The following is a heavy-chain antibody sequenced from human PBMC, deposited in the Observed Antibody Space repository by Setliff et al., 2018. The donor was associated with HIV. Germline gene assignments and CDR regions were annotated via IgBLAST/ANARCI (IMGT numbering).Heavy chain of an antibody. CDR1: SASISNYH. CDR3: AIGDEYPGVFQS. Sequence: ETLSLTCAVSSASISNYHWSWIRQTPGKGLEWIGSIYTSGTTNYNPSLEGRITTSVDLSKNHFSLNLHSVTAADTAVYYCAIGDEYPGVFQSWGQGKVVTV. D-gene: IGHD2-2*01. J-gene: IGHJ5*02. CDR2: IYTSGTT. V-gene: IGHV4-4*09.